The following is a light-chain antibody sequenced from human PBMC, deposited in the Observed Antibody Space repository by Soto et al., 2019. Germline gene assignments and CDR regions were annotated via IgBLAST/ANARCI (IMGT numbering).Light chain of an antibody. V-gene: IGLV1-44*01. CDR1: SSNVGGNS. J-gene: IGLJ2*01. Sequence: QSVLTQPPSASGTPGQRVTISCSGSSSNVGGNSVNWYQQLPGAAPKLLIYSINQRPSGAPDRFSGSKSGTSASLAISGLQSEDEADYHCAAWDDSLRGLVFGGGTKLTVL. CDR3: AAWDDSLRGLV. CDR2: SIN.